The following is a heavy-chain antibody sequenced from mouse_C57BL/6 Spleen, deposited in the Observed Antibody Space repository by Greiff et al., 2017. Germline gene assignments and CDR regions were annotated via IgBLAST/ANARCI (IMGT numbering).Heavy chain of an antibody. CDR2: IYPGDGDT. Sequence: VQLQQSGPELVKPGASVKISCKASGYAFSSSWMNWVKQRPGKGLEWIGRIYPGDGDTNYNGKFKGKATLTPDKSSSTAYMQLSSLTSEDSAVYFCAITTVVATPYYFDYWGQGTTLTVSS. D-gene: IGHD1-1*01. CDR3: AITTVVATPYYFDY. CDR1: GYAFSSSW. V-gene: IGHV1-82*01. J-gene: IGHJ2*01.